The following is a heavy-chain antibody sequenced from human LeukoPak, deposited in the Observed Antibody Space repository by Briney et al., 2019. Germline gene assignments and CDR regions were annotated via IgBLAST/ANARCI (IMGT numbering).Heavy chain of an antibody. Sequence: PGGSLRLSCAASGFTFSSYAMHWARQAPGKGLEWVAVISYDGSNKYYADSVKGRFTISRDNSKNTLYLQMNSLRAEDTAVYYCARVPGLGDYYFDYWGQGTLVTVSS. V-gene: IGHV3-30*04. CDR1: GFTFSSYA. CDR3: ARVPGLGDYYFDY. CDR2: ISYDGSNK. J-gene: IGHJ4*02. D-gene: IGHD3-10*01.